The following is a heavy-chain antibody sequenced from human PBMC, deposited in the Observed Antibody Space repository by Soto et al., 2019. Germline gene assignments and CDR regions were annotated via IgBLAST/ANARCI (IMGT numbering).Heavy chain of an antibody. J-gene: IGHJ2*01. CDR2: IISDSSTR. D-gene: IGHD4-17*01. CDR3: ARYGEHGGWYFDL. Sequence: EVQLVESGGGLVQPGGSLRVSCAASGFTFSRYNMNLVRQAPGKGLEWVSYIISDSSTRYHADSVKGRFTISRDNAKNSLYLQMNSLREEDTAVYYCARYGEHGGWYFDLWGRGTLVTVSS. CDR1: GFTFSRYN. V-gene: IGHV3-48*02.